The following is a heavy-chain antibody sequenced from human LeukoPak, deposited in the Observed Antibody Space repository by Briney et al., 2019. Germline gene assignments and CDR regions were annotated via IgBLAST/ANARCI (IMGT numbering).Heavy chain of an antibody. CDR3: ARGWLQDNWFDP. CDR1: GDSISSSSSY. V-gene: IGHV4-39*07. Sequence: SETLSLTCSVSGDSISSSSSYWGWIRQPPGKGLEWIGRIYTSTSGSTNYNPSLKSRVTMSVDTSKNQFSLKLSSVTAADTAVYYCARGWLQDNWFDPWGQGTLVTVSS. CDR2: IYTSTSGST. D-gene: IGHD5-24*01. J-gene: IGHJ5*02.